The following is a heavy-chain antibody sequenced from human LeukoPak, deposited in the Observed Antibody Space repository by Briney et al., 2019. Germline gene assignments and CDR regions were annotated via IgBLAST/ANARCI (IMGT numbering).Heavy chain of an antibody. CDR2: IYHSGNT. CDR1: GYSISSGYY. CDR3: ARDSLPTWYFDL. Sequence: AETLSLTCTVSGYSISSGYYWGWIRQPPGKGLEWIGSIYHSGNTYYNPSLKSRVTISVDTSKNQFSLKLSSVTAADTAVYYCARDSLPTWYFDLWGRGTLVTVSS. V-gene: IGHV4-38-2*02. J-gene: IGHJ2*01.